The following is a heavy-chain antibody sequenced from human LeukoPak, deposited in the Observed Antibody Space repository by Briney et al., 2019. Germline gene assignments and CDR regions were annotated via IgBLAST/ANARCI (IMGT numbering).Heavy chain of an antibody. CDR2: IDPNSGGT. CDR1: GYTFTGYY. V-gene: IGHV1-2*02. D-gene: IGHD2-21*02. Sequence: ASVKVSCKASGYTFTGYYMHWVRQAPGQGLEWMGWIDPNSGGTSYTQKFQGRVTMTRDTSISTAYMELSRLRSDGTAVYYCARDLTADQEVDYWGQGTLVTVSS. CDR3: ARDLTADQEVDY. J-gene: IGHJ4*02.